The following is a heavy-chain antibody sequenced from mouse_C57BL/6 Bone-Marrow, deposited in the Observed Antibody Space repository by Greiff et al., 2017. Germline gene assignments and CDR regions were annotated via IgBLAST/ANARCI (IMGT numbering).Heavy chain of an antibody. CDR3: ARRQLGLSYYFDY. V-gene: IGHV1-64*01. CDR2: IHPNSGST. D-gene: IGHD4-1*02. Sequence: QVQLQQSGAELVKPGASVKLSCKASGYTFTSYWMHWVKQRPGQGLEWIGMIHPNSGSTNYNEKFKSKATLTVDKSSSTAYMQLSSLTSEDSAVDYCARRQLGLSYYFDYWGQGTTLTVSS. CDR1: GYTFTSYW. J-gene: IGHJ2*01.